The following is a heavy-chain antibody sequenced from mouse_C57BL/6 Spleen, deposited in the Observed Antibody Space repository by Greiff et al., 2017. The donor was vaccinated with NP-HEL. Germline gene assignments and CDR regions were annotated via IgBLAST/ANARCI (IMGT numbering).Heavy chain of an antibody. CDR2: ISSGGSYT. CDR3: ARQRGDGYPWFAY. V-gene: IGHV5-6*01. D-gene: IGHD2-3*01. J-gene: IGHJ3*01. CDR1: GFTFSSYG. Sequence: EVMLVESGGDLVKPGGSLKLSCAASGFTFSSYGMSWVRQTPDKRLEWVATISSGGSYTYYPDSVKGRFTISRDNAKNTLYLQMSSLKSEDTAMYYCARQRGDGYPWFAYWGQGTLVTVSA.